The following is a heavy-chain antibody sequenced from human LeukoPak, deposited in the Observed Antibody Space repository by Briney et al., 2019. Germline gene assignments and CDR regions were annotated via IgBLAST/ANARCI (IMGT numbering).Heavy chain of an antibody. CDR2: ISSSSSTI. J-gene: IGHJ5*02. CDR1: GFTFSSYS. V-gene: IGHV3-48*01. D-gene: IGHD3-3*01. CDR3: ARDHDFWSGHTLSWFDP. Sequence: GGPLRLSCAASGFTFSSYSMNWVRQAPGKGLEWVSYISSSSSTIYYADSVKGRFTISRDNAKNSLYLQMNSLRAEDTAVYYCARDHDFWSGHTLSWFDPWGQGTLVTVSS.